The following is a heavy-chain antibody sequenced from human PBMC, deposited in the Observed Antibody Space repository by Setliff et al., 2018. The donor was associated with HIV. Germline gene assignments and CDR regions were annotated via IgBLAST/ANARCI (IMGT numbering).Heavy chain of an antibody. CDR2: IIPLLGTP. V-gene: IGHV1-69*06. CDR3: ARDRSGIAVAAPDAFDV. J-gene: IGHJ3*01. CDR1: GGSFRNYA. D-gene: IGHD6-19*01. Sequence: SVKVSCKASGGSFRNYATNWVRQAPGQGLEWMGGIIPLLGTPNYAHKFQGRVTITADKYSSTVYMELSSLRSEDSAVFYCARDRSGIAVAAPDAFDVWGQGTMVTVSS.